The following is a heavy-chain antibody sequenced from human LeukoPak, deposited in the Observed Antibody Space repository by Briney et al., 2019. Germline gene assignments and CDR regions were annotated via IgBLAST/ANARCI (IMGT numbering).Heavy chain of an antibody. CDR3: AKKDYDSSGPYYDY. Sequence: GGSLRLSCAASGLTFSNHAMTWVRQAPGKGLEWVSAISGGGDNTYSADSVKGRFTISRDSSKNTLYLQMNSLRAEDTAVYYCAKKDYDSSGPYYDYWGQGTLVTVSS. J-gene: IGHJ4*02. CDR2: ISGGGDNT. V-gene: IGHV3-23*01. D-gene: IGHD3-22*01. CDR1: GLTFSNHA.